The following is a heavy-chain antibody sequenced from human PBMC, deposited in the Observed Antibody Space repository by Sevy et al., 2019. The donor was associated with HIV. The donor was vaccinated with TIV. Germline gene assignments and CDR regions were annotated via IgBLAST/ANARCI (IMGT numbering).Heavy chain of an antibody. Sequence: GGSLRLSCAASGFTFSSYGMHWVRQAPGKGLEWVAVISYDGSNKYYADSVKGRFTISRDNSKNTLYLQMNSLRAEDTAVYYCSTHRENYYDSSGYYDYWGQGTLVTVSS. J-gene: IGHJ4*02. CDR1: GFTFSSYG. D-gene: IGHD3-22*01. CDR3: STHRENYYDSSGYYDY. CDR2: ISYDGSNK. V-gene: IGHV3-30*03.